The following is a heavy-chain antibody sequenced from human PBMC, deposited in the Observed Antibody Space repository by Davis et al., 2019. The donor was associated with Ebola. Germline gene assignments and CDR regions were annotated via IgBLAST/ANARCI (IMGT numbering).Heavy chain of an antibody. D-gene: IGHD5-24*01. Sequence: GESLKISCAVSGFTFSRYSMKWVRQAPGKGLEWVSSISSSSSDIFYADSVRGRFTISRDNAKNSLFLQMNSLRDDDTAVYYCARGRRDGYYYYFDYWGLGTLVTVSS. CDR2: ISSSSSDI. CDR3: ARGRRDGYYYYFDY. J-gene: IGHJ4*02. CDR1: GFTFSRYS. V-gene: IGHV3-21*01.